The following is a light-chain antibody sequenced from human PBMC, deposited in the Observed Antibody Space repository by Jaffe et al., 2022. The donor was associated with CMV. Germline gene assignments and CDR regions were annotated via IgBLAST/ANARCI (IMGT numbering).Light chain of an antibody. Sequence: DIQMTQSPSTLSASVGDRVTITCRASQSISSWLAWYQQIPGKAPKLLIYKASSLQSGVPSRFSGSGSGTEFTLTINNLQPDDFATYYCQQYNNYPHTFGQGTKLEIK. J-gene: IGKJ2*01. V-gene: IGKV1-5*03. CDR2: KAS. CDR1: QSISSW. CDR3: QQYNNYPHT.